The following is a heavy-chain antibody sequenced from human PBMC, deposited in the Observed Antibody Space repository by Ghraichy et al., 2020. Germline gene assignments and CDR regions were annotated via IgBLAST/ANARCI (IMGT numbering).Heavy chain of an antibody. CDR1: GGSISSYY. J-gene: IGHJ5*02. CDR2: IYYSGST. CDR3: ARDFDIVATRRGLQGYAGWFDP. Sequence: SETLSLTCTVSGGSISSYYWSWIRQPPGKGLEWIGYIYYSGSTNYTPSLKSRVTISVDTSKNQFSLKLSSVTAADTAVYYCARDFDIVATRRGLQGYAGWFDPWGQGTLVTVSS. D-gene: IGHD5-12*01. V-gene: IGHV4-59*01.